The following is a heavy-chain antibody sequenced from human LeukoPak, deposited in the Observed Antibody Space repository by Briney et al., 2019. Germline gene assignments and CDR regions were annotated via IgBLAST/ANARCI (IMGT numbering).Heavy chain of an antibody. CDR2: INPNSGGT. V-gene: IGHV1-2*02. J-gene: IGHJ4*02. D-gene: IGHD5-18*01. Sequence: ASVKVSCKASGYTFTGYYMHRVRQAPGQGLEWMGWINPNSGGTNYAQKFQGGVTMTRDTSISTAYMELSRLRSDDTAVYYCARDLTTAMVTSDYWGQGTLVTVSS. CDR3: ARDLTTAMVTSDY. CDR1: GYTFTGYY.